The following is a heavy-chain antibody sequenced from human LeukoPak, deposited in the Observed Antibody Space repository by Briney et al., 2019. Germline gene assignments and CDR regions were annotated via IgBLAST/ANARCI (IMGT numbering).Heavy chain of an antibody. CDR1: GDSISTYY. Sequence: SETLSLTCTVSGDSISTYYWSWIRQPPGKGLEWIGYIFYSGSTNYNPSLKSRVTISVDTSKIQFSLKLRSVTAADTAVYYCARGAHYDFWSGYYTATDWFDPWGQGTLVTVSS. V-gene: IGHV4-59*08. CDR3: ARGAHYDFWSGYYTATDWFDP. D-gene: IGHD3-3*01. J-gene: IGHJ5*02. CDR2: IFYSGST.